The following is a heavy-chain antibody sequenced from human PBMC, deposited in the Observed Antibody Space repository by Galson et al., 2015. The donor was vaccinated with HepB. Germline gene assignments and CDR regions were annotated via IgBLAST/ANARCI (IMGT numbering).Heavy chain of an antibody. Sequence: SLRLSCAASGFTFSSYAMHWVRQAPGKGLEWVAVISYDGSNKYYADSVKGRFTISRDNSKNTLYLQMNSLRAEDTAVYYCAGSEAEGLNSSGWYGAWFDPWGQGTLVTVSS. V-gene: IGHV3-30-3*01. CDR2: ISYDGSNK. CDR3: AGSEAEGLNSSGWYGAWFDP. D-gene: IGHD6-19*01. CDR1: GFTFSSYA. J-gene: IGHJ5*02.